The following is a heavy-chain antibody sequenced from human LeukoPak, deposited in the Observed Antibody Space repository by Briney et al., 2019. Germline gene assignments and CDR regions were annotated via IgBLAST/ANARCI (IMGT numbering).Heavy chain of an antibody. J-gene: IGHJ5*02. CDR3: ARDNSVGDVAWWFDP. CDR1: GYTFTSYD. D-gene: IGHD1-26*01. Sequence: RASVKVSCKASGYTFTSYDINWVRQATGQGLEWMGWMNPNSGNTNYAQKFQGRVTMTRDMSTTTDYMELSSLRSEDTAVYYCARDNSVGDVAWWFDPWGQGTLVTVSS. CDR2: MNPNSGNT. V-gene: IGHV1-8*02.